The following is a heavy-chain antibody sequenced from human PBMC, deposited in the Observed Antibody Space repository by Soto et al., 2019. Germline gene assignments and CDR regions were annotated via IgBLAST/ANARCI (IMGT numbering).Heavy chain of an antibody. V-gene: IGHV4-59*06. J-gene: IGHJ4*02. CDR2: IYYSGST. CDR1: GGSISSYY. CDR3: ARGPRGVGPDDFFDS. D-gene: IGHD5-12*01. Sequence: SETLSLTCTVSGGSISSYYWSWIRQPAGKGLEWIGYIYYSGSTYYNPSLKSRVNISVDTSKNQFYLKLSSVTAAETAVYYCARGPRGVGPDDFFDSLGERTPV.